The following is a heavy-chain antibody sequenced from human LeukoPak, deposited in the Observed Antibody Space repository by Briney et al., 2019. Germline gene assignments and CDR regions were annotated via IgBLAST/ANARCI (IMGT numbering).Heavy chain of an antibody. D-gene: IGHD3-22*01. Sequence: GESLKISCQASGYKFTNYWIGWVRQMPGKGLEWMGIIFLSDSDTRYSPSFQGQVTISADKSISTAYLQWSSLKASDTAMYYCARHVHDSSGPLAPGYYYYYMDVWGKGTTVTVSS. J-gene: IGHJ6*03. CDR1: GYKFTNYW. V-gene: IGHV5-51*01. CDR2: IFLSDSDT. CDR3: ARHVHDSSGPLAPGYYYYYMDV.